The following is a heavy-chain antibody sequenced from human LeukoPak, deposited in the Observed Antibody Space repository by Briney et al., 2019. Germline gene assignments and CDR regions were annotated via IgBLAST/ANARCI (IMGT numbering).Heavy chain of an antibody. CDR3: ARMYSSGINWFDP. J-gene: IGHJ5*02. CDR1: GASISSHY. D-gene: IGHD6-25*01. Sequence: SETLSLTCTVSGASISSHYWSWIRQPAGKGLEWIGRLYTTGSTNYNPSLQTRVTISVDTAKNQLFLRLSSVTAADTAVYYCARMYSSGINWFDPWGQGTLVTVSS. CDR2: LYTTGST. V-gene: IGHV4-4*07.